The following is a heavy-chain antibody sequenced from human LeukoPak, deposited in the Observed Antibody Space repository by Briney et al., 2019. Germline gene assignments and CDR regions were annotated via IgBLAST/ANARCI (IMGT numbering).Heavy chain of an antibody. J-gene: IGHJ4*02. CDR1: GGSISSSSYC. CDR2: IYYSGST. V-gene: IGHV4-39*01. Sequence: VKPSETLSLTCTVSGGSISSSSYCWGWIRQPPGKGLEWMGSIYYSGSTYYNPSLKSRVSISVDTSKNQFSLKLSSVTAADTAVYYCARRRPMGYGSGSYYYRGQGTLVTVSS. CDR3: ARRRPMGYGSGSYYY. D-gene: IGHD3-10*01.